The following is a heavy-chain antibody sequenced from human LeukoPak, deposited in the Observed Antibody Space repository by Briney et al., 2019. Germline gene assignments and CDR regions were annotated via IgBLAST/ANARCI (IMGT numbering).Heavy chain of an antibody. V-gene: IGHV3-7*01. CDR2: INVDGSEK. J-gene: IGHJ6*02. CDR3: ARGHYGLDV. Sequence: GGSPRLSCAASGFSLSNHWVTWVRQAPGKGPEWVARINVDGSEKDFLDSVRGRFTISRDNSKNSVYLQMNTLRVEDTAVYHCARGHYGLDVWGQGTTVTVSS. CDR1: GFSLSNHW.